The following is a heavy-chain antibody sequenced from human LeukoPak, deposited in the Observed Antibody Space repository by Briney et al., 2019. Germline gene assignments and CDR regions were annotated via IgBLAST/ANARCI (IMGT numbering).Heavy chain of an antibody. D-gene: IGHD2-21*02. CDR2: ISAYNGNT. CDR3: ARDEGAYCGGDCYSPVDY. J-gene: IGHJ4*02. Sequence: ASVKVSCKASGYTFTSYGISWVRQAPGQGLEWMGWISAYNGNTNYAQKLQGRVTMTTDTSTSTAYMELRSPRSDDTAVYYCARDEGAYCGGDCYSPVDYWGQGTLVTVSS. CDR1: GYTFTSYG. V-gene: IGHV1-18*01.